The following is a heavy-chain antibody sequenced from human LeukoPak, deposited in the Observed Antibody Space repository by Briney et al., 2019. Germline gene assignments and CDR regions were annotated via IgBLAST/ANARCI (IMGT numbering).Heavy chain of an antibody. Sequence: GGSLRLSCAASGFIFKNYAMSWVRQAPGKGLGRVSIISGTSDTTRYGDSVRGRFTTSRDNPRNTLYLQMNSLRVDDTAVYYCAKADATIGGAFDIWGQGTMVIVSS. CDR2: ISGTSDTT. CDR3: AKADATIGGAFDI. J-gene: IGHJ3*02. V-gene: IGHV3-23*01. CDR1: GFIFKNYA. D-gene: IGHD3-3*01.